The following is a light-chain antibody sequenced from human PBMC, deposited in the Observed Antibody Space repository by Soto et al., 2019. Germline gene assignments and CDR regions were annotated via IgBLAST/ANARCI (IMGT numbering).Light chain of an antibody. V-gene: IGKV3-11*01. CDR1: QYINTR. Sequence: EIVLTQSPATLSSFPGDRVTLSCRASQYINTRLAWYQHRPGQAPRLLIYQTSLRAAGIPARFSASGSGTDFTLTISDVQPEDFALYYCHQRQSWPRTFGQGTRWISN. J-gene: IGKJ1*01. CDR3: HQRQSWPRT. CDR2: QTS.